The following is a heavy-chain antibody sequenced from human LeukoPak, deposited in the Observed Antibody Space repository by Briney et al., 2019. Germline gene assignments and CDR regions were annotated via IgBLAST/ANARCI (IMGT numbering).Heavy chain of an antibody. CDR3: ARKRPWGLSRYFDY. CDR2: IYTSGST. Sequence: SETLSLTCTVSGGSISSGLYYWSWIRQPAGKGLEWIGRIYTSGSTNYNPSLKSRFTISLDTSKNQFSLKLSSVTAADTAVYYCARKRPWGLSRYFDYWGQGTLVTVSS. V-gene: IGHV4-61*02. J-gene: IGHJ4*02. CDR1: GGSISSGLYY. D-gene: IGHD7-27*01.